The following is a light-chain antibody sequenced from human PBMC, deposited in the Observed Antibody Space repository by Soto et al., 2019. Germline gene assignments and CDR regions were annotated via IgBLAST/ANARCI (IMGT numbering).Light chain of an antibody. J-gene: IGLJ1*01. V-gene: IGLV1-40*03. CDR1: SSNIGAGHD. CDR2: GNG. Sequence: QAVVTQPPSVAGAPGQRVTIPCTGTSSNIGAGHDVHWYQHLPGTAPKLLIYGNGHRPSGVPDRFSGSKSGASASLSIAGLQAEDEADFYCQSYDSSLSAYVFGSGTKVTVL. CDR3: QSYDSSLSAYV.